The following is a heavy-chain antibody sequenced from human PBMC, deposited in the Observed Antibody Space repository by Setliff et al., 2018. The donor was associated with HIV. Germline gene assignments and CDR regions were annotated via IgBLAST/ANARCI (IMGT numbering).Heavy chain of an antibody. CDR1: GYTFTSYG. CDR2: ISAYNGNT. Sequence: ASVKVSCKASGYTFTSYGISWVRQAPGQGLEWMGWISAYNGNTEYAQQFQGRVTMTRNTSISTAYMELSSLRSEDTAIYYCARGHSGNDYWGQGTLVTVSS. J-gene: IGHJ4*02. V-gene: IGHV1-18*01. CDR3: ARGHSGNDY. D-gene: IGHD1-1*01.